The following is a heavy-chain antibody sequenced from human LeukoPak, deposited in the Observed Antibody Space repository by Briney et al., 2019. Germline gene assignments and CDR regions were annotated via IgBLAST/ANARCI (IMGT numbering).Heavy chain of an antibody. Sequence: SETLSLTCAVYGGSFSGYYWSWIRQPPGKGLEWIGEINHSGSTNYNPSLKSRVTISADTSKNQFSLKLSSVTAADTAVYYCARVGYCSGGSCYGAFDIWGQGTMVTVSS. J-gene: IGHJ3*02. V-gene: IGHV4-34*01. CDR1: GGSFSGYY. CDR3: ARVGYCSGGSCYGAFDI. D-gene: IGHD2-15*01. CDR2: INHSGST.